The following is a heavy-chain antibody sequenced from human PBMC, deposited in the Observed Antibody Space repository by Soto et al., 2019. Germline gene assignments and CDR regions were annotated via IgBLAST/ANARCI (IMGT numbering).Heavy chain of an antibody. J-gene: IGHJ4*02. CDR3: ASGSTVLNILDF. V-gene: IGHV4-30-4*01. CDR1: GGSITSGDYY. CDR2: IYYGGST. D-gene: IGHD2-15*01. Sequence: SETLSLTCTVSGGSITSGDYYWSWIRQPPGKGLEWVGCIYYGGSTYYNPSLKSRITISLDTPKNQFSLKLTSVTAADTAVYYCASGSTVLNILDFWGQGTLVIVSS.